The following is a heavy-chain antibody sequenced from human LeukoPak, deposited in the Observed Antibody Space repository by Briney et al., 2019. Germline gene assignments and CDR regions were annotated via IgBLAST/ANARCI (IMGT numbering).Heavy chain of an antibody. Sequence: GGSLRLSCAASGFTFSSYAMSWVRQAPGKGLEWVSAISGSGGSTYYADSVKGRFTISRDNSKNTLYLQMNSLRAEDTAVYYCAKVSPNYYDFWSGYLTLDYWGQGTLVTVSS. D-gene: IGHD3-3*01. CDR2: ISGSGGST. CDR3: AKVSPNYYDFWSGYLTLDY. CDR1: GFTFSSYA. V-gene: IGHV3-23*01. J-gene: IGHJ4*02.